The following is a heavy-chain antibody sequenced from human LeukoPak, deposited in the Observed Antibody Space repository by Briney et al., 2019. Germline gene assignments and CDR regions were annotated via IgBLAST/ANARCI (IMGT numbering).Heavy chain of an antibody. CDR2: ISSSSSYI. CDR3: ARDRYDFWSGYSNFDY. J-gene: IGHJ4*02. V-gene: IGHV3-21*01. D-gene: IGHD3-3*01. CDR1: GFTFSSYS. Sequence: GGSLRLSCAASGFTFSSYSMNWVRQAPGKGLEWVSSISSSSSYIYYADSVKGRFTISRDNAKNTLYLQMNSLRAEDTAVYYCARDRYDFWSGYSNFDYWGQGTLVTVSS.